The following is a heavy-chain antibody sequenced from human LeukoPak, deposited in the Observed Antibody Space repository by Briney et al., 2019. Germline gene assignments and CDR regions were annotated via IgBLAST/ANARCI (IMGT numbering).Heavy chain of an antibody. CDR3: ASGDWNYFDY. V-gene: IGHV1-3*01. D-gene: IGHD2-21*01. Sequence: GASVKVSCKASGYTFTRYPIHWVRQAPGQRLEWMGWINAGNGNTRYSQIFQGRVTITRVTSASTAYMELSSLRSEDTAVYYCASGDWNYFDYWGQGTLVTVSS. J-gene: IGHJ4*02. CDR1: GYTFTRYP. CDR2: INAGNGNT.